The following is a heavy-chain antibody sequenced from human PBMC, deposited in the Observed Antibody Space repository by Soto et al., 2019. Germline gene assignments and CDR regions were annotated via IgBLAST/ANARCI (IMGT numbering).Heavy chain of an antibody. J-gene: IGHJ4*02. CDR1: GFTFSSYG. V-gene: IGHV3-33*01. D-gene: IGHD3-9*01. CDR2: IWYDGSNK. CDR3: ARGFRIPPETNYDILTGYEYYFDY. Sequence: GGSLRLSCAASGFTFSSYGMHWVRQAPGKGLEWVAVIWYDGSNKYYADSVKGRFTISRDNSKNTLYLQMNSLRAEDTAVYYCARGFRIPPETNYDILTGYEYYFDYWGQGTLVTVSS.